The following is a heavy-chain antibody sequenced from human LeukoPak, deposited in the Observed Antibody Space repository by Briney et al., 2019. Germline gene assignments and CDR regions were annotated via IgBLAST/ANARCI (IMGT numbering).Heavy chain of an antibody. CDR1: GYTFTSYY. V-gene: IGHV1-46*01. D-gene: IGHD1-26*01. CDR3: ARATNFYYYYGMDV. J-gene: IGHJ6*02. CDR2: INPSSGAT. Sequence: ASVKVSCKTSGYTFTSYYIHWVRQAPGQGLEWMXIINPSSGATNYAQKFQGRVTMTRDTSTSTVYMELSRQRSEDTAVYYCARATNFYYYYGMDVWGQGTTVTVSS.